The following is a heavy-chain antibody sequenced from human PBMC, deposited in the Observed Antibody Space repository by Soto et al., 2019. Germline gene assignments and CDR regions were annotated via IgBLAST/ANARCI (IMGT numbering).Heavy chain of an antibody. D-gene: IGHD3-3*01. J-gene: IGHJ6*02. CDR1: RFTFSTFA. CDR3: AKRGITIFGVVTNYYSGVDV. CDR2: ISGSGGFT. Sequence: EAQLLESGGGLVQPGGSLRLSCDASRFTFSTFAMSWVRQAPGQGLEWVSVISGSGGFTYYADSVKGRFTISRDNSNNTLFLQMNSLRVEDTAVYYCAKRGITIFGVVTNYYSGVDVWGQGTTVTVSS. V-gene: IGHV3-23*01.